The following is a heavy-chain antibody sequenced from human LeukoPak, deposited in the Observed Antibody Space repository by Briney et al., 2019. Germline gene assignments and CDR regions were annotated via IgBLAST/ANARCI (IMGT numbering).Heavy chain of an antibody. CDR3: AKLAVAGPFDY. CDR2: INPNSGGT. J-gene: IGHJ4*02. D-gene: IGHD6-19*01. CDR1: GYTFTDYY. V-gene: IGHV1-2*02. Sequence: ASVKVSCKASGYTFTDYYMHWVRQAPGQGLEWMGWINPNSGGTNYAQKFQDRVTMTRDTSINTAYMELNRLRSDDTAVYYCAKLAVAGPFDYWGQGTLVTVSS.